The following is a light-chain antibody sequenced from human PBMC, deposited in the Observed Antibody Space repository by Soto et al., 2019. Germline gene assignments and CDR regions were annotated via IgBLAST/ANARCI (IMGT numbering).Light chain of an antibody. J-gene: IGKJ1*01. Sequence: EIVLTHSPATLSAFPGDIVTLSCRASQALNTRLAWYQHKPGQAPRLLIYLTSNRAAGVPSRFSAWGSETDFTLTISDVQPEDFAVYYCHQRQSWPRTFGQGTKVDIK. CDR2: LTS. CDR1: QALNTR. V-gene: IGKV3-11*01. CDR3: HQRQSWPRT.